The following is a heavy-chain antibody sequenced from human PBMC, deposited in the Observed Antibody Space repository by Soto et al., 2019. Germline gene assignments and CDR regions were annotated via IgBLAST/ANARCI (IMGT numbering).Heavy chain of an antibody. Sequence: GGSLRLSCAASGFTFSNYAMTWVRQGPGKGLEWVSGISWNSGSIGYADSVKGRFTISRDNAKNSLYLQMNSLRAEDTALYYCAKDIGPKNWGQGTLVTVSS. CDR1: GFTFSNYA. J-gene: IGHJ4*02. CDR3: AKDIGPKN. V-gene: IGHV3-9*01. CDR2: ISWNSGSI.